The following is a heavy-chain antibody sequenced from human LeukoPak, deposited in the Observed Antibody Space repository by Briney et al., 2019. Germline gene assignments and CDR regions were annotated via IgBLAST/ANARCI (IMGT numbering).Heavy chain of an antibody. CDR2: ISSSSSTI. Sequence: SGGSLRLSCAASGFTFSSYSMNWVRQAPGKGLEWVSYISSSSSTIYYADSVKGRFTISRDNAKNSLYLQMNSLRAEDTAVYYCARDPSGSYYPPYYFDYWGQGTLVTVSS. CDR1: GFTFSSYS. CDR3: ARDPSGSYYPPYYFDY. J-gene: IGHJ4*02. V-gene: IGHV3-48*01. D-gene: IGHD1-26*01.